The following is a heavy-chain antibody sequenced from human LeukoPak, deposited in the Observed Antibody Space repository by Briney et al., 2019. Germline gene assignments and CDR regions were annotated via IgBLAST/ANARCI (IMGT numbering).Heavy chain of an antibody. D-gene: IGHD6-13*01. J-gene: IGHJ4*02. CDR3: ARGNPPGIAAAGAFDY. CDR1: GGSISSGGYY. Sequence: PSETLSLTCTVSGGSISSGGYYWSWIRQHPGKSLEWIGYIYYSGSTYYNPSLKSRVTISVDTSKNQFSLKLSSVTAADTAVYYCARGNPPGIAAAGAFDYWGQGTLVTVSS. V-gene: IGHV4-31*03. CDR2: IYYSGST.